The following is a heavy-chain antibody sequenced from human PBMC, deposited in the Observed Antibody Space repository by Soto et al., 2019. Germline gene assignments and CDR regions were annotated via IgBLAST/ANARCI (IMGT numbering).Heavy chain of an antibody. D-gene: IGHD3-3*01. V-gene: IGHV4-4*07. J-gene: IGHJ5*02. Sequence: PSETLSLTCTVSGGAISGYYWTWIRQYAGKGLEWIGRIYSSGGTKYNPSLQSRVTMSLDTSKNHFSLRLASVTASDTAVYYCARGRRFSDSFDPWGQGTLVTVSS. CDR1: GGAISGYY. CDR3: ARGRRFSDSFDP. CDR2: IYSSGGT.